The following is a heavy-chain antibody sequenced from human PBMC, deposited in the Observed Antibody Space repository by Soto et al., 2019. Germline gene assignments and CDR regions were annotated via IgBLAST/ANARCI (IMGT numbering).Heavy chain of an antibody. CDR3: AAYNPYYDILTGYYYPNHDAFDI. Sequence: ASVKLSCKASGVTFTSSAMQWVRQARGQRLEWIGWIVVGSGNTNYAQKFQERVTITRDMSTSTAYMELSSLRSEDTAVYYCAAYNPYYDILTGYYYPNHDAFDIWGQGTMVTVSS. J-gene: IGHJ3*02. CDR2: IVVGSGNT. V-gene: IGHV1-58*02. CDR1: GVTFTSSA. D-gene: IGHD3-9*01.